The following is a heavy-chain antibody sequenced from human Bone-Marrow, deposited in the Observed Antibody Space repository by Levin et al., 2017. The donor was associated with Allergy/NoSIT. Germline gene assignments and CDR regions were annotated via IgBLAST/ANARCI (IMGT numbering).Heavy chain of an antibody. J-gene: IGHJ5*02. CDR2: ISVFNGKT. CDR3: ATDPLASRYGDYSGGWFDP. Sequence: PSASVKVSCKASGFDFSTSGICWVRQAPGPGLEWMGWISVFNGKTNYAQKFQGRLTLTSDTSTNTAYMELRSLRSDDTALYYCATDPLASRYGDYSGGWFDPWGQGTLVTVSS. D-gene: IGHD4-17*01. CDR1: GFDFSTSG. V-gene: IGHV1-18*01.